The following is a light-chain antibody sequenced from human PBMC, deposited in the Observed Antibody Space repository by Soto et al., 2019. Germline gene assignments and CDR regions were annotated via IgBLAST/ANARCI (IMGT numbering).Light chain of an antibody. CDR3: SSYTSSSTLVV. Sequence: QSVLTQPASVSGSPGQSITISCTGTSSDVGGYNYVSWYQQHPGKAPKLMIYDVSNRPSGVSNRFSGSKSGNTASLTISWRQAEDEADYYCSSYTSSSTLVVFGGGTKLTVL. CDR2: DVS. V-gene: IGLV2-14*01. CDR1: SSDVGGYNY. J-gene: IGLJ2*01.